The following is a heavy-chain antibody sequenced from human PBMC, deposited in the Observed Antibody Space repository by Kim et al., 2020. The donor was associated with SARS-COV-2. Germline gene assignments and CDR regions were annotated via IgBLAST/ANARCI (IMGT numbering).Heavy chain of an antibody. CDR3: VSDGHPYYFHH. Sequence: SETLSLTCTVSAYSVTNGVSWGWIRQPPGKGLEWVGSIFQSGTTYYNPSLKSRATISVATSKNQFSLRVSSVTAADTAVYYCVSDGHPYYFHHWGQGSLVTVSS. CDR1: AYSVTNGVS. CDR2: IFQSGTT. V-gene: IGHV4-38-2*02. J-gene: IGHJ4*02.